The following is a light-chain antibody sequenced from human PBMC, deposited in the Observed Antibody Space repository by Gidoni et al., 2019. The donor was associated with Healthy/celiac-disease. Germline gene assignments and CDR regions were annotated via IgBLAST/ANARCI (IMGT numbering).Light chain of an antibody. V-gene: IGLV2-14*01. CDR2: EVS. Sequence: QSALTQPASVSGSPGQSITISCTGTSSDVGGYNYVSWYQQHPGKAPKLMIYEVSNRPSGVSNRISGSKSGNTASLTISGLQAEDEADYYCSSYTSSSSYVFGTGTKVTDL. J-gene: IGLJ1*01. CDR3: SSYTSSSSYV. CDR1: SSDVGGYNY.